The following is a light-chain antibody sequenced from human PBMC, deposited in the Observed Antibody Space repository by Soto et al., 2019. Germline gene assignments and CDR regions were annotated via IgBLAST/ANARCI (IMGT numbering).Light chain of an antibody. J-gene: IGKJ1*01. Sequence: EIVLTQSPATLSVSPVEMATFYLRASQSVSNNYSAWYQQKPGQAPRLLIYGASNRATGIPDRFSGSGSGTDFTLTISRLETEDFAVYYCQQYGSSGTFGQGTKVDIK. V-gene: IGKV3-20*01. CDR2: GAS. CDR3: QQYGSSGT. CDR1: QSVSNNY.